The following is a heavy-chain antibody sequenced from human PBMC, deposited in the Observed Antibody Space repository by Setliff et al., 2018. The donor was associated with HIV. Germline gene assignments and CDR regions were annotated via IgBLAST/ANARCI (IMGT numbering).Heavy chain of an antibody. CDR2: IHYSGST. CDR1: GTSISTSY. CDR3: ARGRFTILRGYYYYYMDV. Sequence: SETLSLTCTASGTSISTSYWSWIRQSPEKGLEWIGYIHYSGSTNYNPSLKSRVTISLDTSKNQFSLKLSSVTAADTAVYYCARGRFTILRGYYYYYMDVWGKGTTVTVSS. D-gene: IGHD1-1*01. V-gene: IGHV4-59*12. J-gene: IGHJ6*03.